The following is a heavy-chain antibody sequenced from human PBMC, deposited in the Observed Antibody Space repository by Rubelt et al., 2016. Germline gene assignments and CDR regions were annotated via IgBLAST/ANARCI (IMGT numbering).Heavy chain of an antibody. D-gene: IGHD3-22*01. CDR3: ARGRRRRYYDSSGLGYYGMDV. CDR2: YSGST. V-gene: IGHV4-59*12. J-gene: IGHJ6*02. Sequence: YSGSTNYNPSLKSRVTISVDTSKNQFSLKLSSVTAADTAVYYCARGRRRRYYDSSGLGYYGMDVWGQGTTVTVSS.